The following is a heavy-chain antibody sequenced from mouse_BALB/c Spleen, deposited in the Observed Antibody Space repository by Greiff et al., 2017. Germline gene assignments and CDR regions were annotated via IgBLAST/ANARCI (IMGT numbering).Heavy chain of an antibody. J-gene: IGHJ2*01. CDR2: ISSGSSTI. D-gene: IGHD2-10*01. CDR3: ARSSYPYPLDY. V-gene: IGHV5-17*02. Sequence: EVMLVESGGGLVQPGGSRKLSCAASGFTFSSFGMHWVRQAPEKGLEWVAYISSGSSTIYYADTVKGRFTISRDNPKNTLFLQMTSLRSEDTAMYYCARSSYPYPLDYWGQGTTLTVSS. CDR1: GFTFSSFG.